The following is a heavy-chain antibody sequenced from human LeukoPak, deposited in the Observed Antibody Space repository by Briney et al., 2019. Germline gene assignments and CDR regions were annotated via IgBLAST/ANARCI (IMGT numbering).Heavy chain of an antibody. J-gene: IGHJ4*02. CDR2: ISGSGGST. D-gene: IGHD1-26*01. CDR1: GFTFSSYA. V-gene: IGHV3-23*01. Sequence: GGSLRLSCAASGFTFSSYAMSWVRQALGQGLEWVSAISGSGGSTYYADSVKGRFTISRDNSKNTLYLQMNSLRAEDTAVYYCAKGRMGATLDFDYWGQGTLVTVSS. CDR3: AKGRMGATLDFDY.